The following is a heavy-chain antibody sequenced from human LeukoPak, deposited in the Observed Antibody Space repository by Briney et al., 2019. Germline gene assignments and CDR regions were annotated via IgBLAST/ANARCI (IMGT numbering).Heavy chain of an antibody. CDR1: GFTFSSYA. CDR3: ARDQLLWFGAFDY. J-gene: IGHJ4*02. V-gene: IGHV3-64*01. D-gene: IGHD3-10*01. CDR2: ISSNGGST. Sequence: GGSLRLSCAASGFTFSSYAMHWVRQAPGKGLEYVSAISSNGGSTYYANSVKGRFTISRDNSKNTLYLQMGRLRAEDMAVYYCARDQLLWFGAFDYWGQGTLVNVSS.